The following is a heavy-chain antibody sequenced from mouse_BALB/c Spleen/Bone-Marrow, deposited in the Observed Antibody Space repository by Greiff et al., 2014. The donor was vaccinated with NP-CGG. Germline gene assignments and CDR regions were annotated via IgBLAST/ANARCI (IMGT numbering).Heavy chain of an antibody. V-gene: IGHV5-9-2*01. CDR3: ARHAYYDQTEVSFIY. D-gene: IGHD2-4*01. CDR1: GFTFSNYG. CDR2: ISGGGSYT. J-gene: IGHJ3*01. Sequence: VQLKDSGGGLVKSGGSLKLSCAASGFTFSNYGMSWVRQTPEKRLEWVATISGGGSYTFYSDSVKGRFTISRDNAKNNLYLQLSSLRSEDTAVYYCARHAYYDQTEVSFIYWGQGTLVTVSA.